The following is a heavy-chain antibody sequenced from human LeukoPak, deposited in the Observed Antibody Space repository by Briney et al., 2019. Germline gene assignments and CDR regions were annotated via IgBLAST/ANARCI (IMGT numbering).Heavy chain of an antibody. J-gene: IGHJ4*02. V-gene: IGHV4-39*01. D-gene: IGHD3-3*01. Sequence: SETLSLTCTVSGGSISSSSYYWGWIRQPPGKGLEWIGSIYYSGSTYYNPSLKSRVTISVDTSKNQFSLKLSSVTAADTAVYYCARHRTICGVVIDYFDYWGQGTLVTVSS. CDR2: IYYSGST. CDR1: GGSISSSSYY. CDR3: ARHRTICGVVIDYFDY.